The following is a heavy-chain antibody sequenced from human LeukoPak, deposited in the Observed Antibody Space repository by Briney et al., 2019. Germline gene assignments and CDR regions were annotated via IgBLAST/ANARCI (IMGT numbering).Heavy chain of an antibody. V-gene: IGHV4-34*01. D-gene: IGHD5-18*01. CDR3: ARASDTAMVHFDY. CDR2: ISHSGST. Sequence: SETLSLTCAVYGGSFSGYYWSWIRQPPGKGLEWIGEISHSGSTNYNPSLKSRVTISVDTSKNQFSLKLSSVTAADTAVYYCARASDTAMVHFDYWGQGTLVTVSS. J-gene: IGHJ4*02. CDR1: GGSFSGYY.